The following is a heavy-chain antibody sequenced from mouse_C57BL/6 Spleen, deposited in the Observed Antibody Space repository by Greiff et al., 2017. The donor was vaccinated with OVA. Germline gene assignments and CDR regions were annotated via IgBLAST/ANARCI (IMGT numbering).Heavy chain of an antibody. J-gene: IGHJ2*01. V-gene: IGHV1-26*01. CDR2: INPKNGGT. Sequence: EVQLQQSGPELVKPGASVKISCKASGYTFTDYYINWVKQSHGQSLEWIGDINPKNGGTSYNQKFKGKATLTVGQSSSTAYMELRSLTSEDSAVYYCGRRGTDDGNYDDCWGQGTTLTVAA. D-gene: IGHD2-1*01. CDR1: GYTFTDYY. CDR3: GRRGTDDGNYDDC.